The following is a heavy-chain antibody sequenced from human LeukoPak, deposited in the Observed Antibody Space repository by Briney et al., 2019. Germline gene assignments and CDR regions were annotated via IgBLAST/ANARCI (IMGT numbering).Heavy chain of an antibody. D-gene: IGHD2-2*02. Sequence: PGGSLRLSCAASGFTFSSYGMHWVRQPPGKGLEWIGSIYYSGSTYYNPSLKSRVTISVDTSKNQFSLKLSSVTAADTAVYYCARGDIVVVPAAIRRYGMDVWGQGTTVTVSS. CDR3: ARGDIVVVPAAIRRYGMDV. J-gene: IGHJ6*02. CDR1: GFTFSSYG. CDR2: IYYSGST. V-gene: IGHV4-39*07.